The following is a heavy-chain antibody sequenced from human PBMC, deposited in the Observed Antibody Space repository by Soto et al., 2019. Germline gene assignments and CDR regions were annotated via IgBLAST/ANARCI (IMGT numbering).Heavy chain of an antibody. CDR1: GFIFSSAG. J-gene: IGHJ6*02. V-gene: IGHV3-30*18. Sequence: QVQLVESGGGGVQPGRSLRLSCAASGFIFSSAGMHWVRQAPGKGLEWVAVISSDGSNKFYADSMKGRFTISRDNSKNTLYLQMNSLRVEDTAVYFCAKDMGFVAVVPPVDAGYGLDLWGQGSTVTISS. D-gene: IGHD2-2*01. CDR2: ISSDGSNK. CDR3: AKDMGFVAVVPPVDAGYGLDL.